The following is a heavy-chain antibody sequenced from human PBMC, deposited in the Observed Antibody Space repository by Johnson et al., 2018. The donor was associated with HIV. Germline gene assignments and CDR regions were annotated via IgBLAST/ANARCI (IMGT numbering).Heavy chain of an antibody. J-gene: IGHJ3*01. V-gene: IGHV3-30*04. Sequence: QVQLVESGGGVVQPGRSLRLSCAASGFTFSSYAMHWVRQAPGKGLDWVAVISYDGSNKYYADSVKGRFTISRDNSENTLYLQMNSLRAEDTAVYYCAKDPGYCSGGSCYTLIGWGVWGQGTMVTVSS. D-gene: IGHD2-15*01. CDR3: AKDPGYCSGGSCYTLIGWGV. CDR2: ISYDGSNK. CDR1: GFTFSSYA.